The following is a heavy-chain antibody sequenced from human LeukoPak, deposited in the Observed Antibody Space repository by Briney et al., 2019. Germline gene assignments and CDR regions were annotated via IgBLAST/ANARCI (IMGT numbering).Heavy chain of an antibody. CDR1: GYTFTSYG. CDR3: ATGYSGYDPGYYYYGMDV. CDR2: ISAYNGNT. V-gene: IGHV1-18*04. Sequence: ASVKVSCKASGYTFTSYGVSWVRQAPGQGLEWMGWISAYNGNTNYAQNLQGRATLTTDTSTSTAYMELRSLRSDDTAVYYCATGYSGYDPGYYYYGMDVWGQGTTVTVSS. J-gene: IGHJ6*02. D-gene: IGHD5-12*01.